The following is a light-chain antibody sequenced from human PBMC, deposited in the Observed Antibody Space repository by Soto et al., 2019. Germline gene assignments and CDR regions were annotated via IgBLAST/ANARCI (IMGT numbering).Light chain of an antibody. CDR2: GAS. Sequence: EIVMTQSPATLSVSPGERVTLSCRASQSISINLAWYQRKPGQSPRLLFSGASTRATGVPVRFSGSGSGTEFTLSISSLQSEDFAVYYCQQHNNWPQTFGQGTKVEIK. V-gene: IGKV3-15*01. CDR3: QQHNNWPQT. CDR1: QSISIN. J-gene: IGKJ1*01.